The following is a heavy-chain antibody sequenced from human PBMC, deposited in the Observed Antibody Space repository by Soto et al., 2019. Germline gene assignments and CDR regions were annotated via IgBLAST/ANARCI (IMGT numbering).Heavy chain of an antibody. CDR3: LRTSLVVAVATREDY. J-gene: IGHJ4*02. Sequence: EVQLVESGGGLVQPGGSLRLSCAASGFTFSSYWMHWVRQAPGKGLVWVSRINSDGSSTSYADSVKGRFTISRDNAKNTLYLQMNSLGAEDTAVYYCLRTSLVVAVATREDYWGQGTLVTVSS. V-gene: IGHV3-74*01. D-gene: IGHD2-15*01. CDR1: GFTFSSYW. CDR2: INSDGSST.